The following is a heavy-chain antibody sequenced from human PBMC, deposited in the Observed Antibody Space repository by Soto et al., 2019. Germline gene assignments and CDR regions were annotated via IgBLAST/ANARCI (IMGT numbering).Heavy chain of an antibody. Sequence: ASETLSLTCAVYGGSFSGYYWSWIRQPPGKGLEWIGEINHSGSTNYNPSLKSRVTMSVDTSKNQFSLKLSSVTAADTAVYYCARVGRSSSQKFDPWGQGTLVTVSS. CDR1: GGSFSGYY. J-gene: IGHJ5*02. D-gene: IGHD6-6*01. CDR2: INHSGST. V-gene: IGHV4-34*01. CDR3: ARVGRSSSQKFDP.